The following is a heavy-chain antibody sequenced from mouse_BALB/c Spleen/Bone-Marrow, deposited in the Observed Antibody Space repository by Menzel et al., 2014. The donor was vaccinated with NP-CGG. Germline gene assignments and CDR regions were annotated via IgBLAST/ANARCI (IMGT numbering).Heavy chain of an antibody. CDR3: ARKGALRAMDY. Sequence: QVQLQQPGAELMRPGASVKGSCKASGYTFTNYWIEWVKRRPGHSLEWIGEILPGRGSTNYNEKFKGKATFALDTSSNTSYMQLSSLTSEDSAVYYCARKGALRAMDYWGQGSSVTVSS. V-gene: IGHV1-9*01. CDR1: GYTFTNYW. CDR2: ILPGRGST. J-gene: IGHJ4*01.